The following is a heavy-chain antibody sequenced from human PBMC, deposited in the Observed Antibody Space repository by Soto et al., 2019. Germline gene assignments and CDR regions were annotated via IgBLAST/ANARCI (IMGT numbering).Heavy chain of an antibody. CDR1: GGSVSSGSYH. Sequence: SETLSLTCTVSGGSVSSGSYHWSWIRQPPGKGLEWIGYIFFTGSTNYNPSLKSRVTISVDTSKNQFSLKLSSVTAADTAVYYCARDPPSGYYTLHDAFDIWGQGTMVTVSS. CDR2: IFFTGST. V-gene: IGHV4-61*01. D-gene: IGHD3-3*01. CDR3: ARDPPSGYYTLHDAFDI. J-gene: IGHJ3*02.